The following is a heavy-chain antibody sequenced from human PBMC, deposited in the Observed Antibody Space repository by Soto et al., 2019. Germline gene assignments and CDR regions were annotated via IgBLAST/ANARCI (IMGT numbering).Heavy chain of an antibody. V-gene: IGHV3-30-3*01. J-gene: IGHJ6*02. CDR2: ISYDGSNK. CDR1: GFTFSSYA. D-gene: IGHD3-22*01. CDR3: ARDQGVITNYYYYGMDV. Sequence: PGGSLRLSCAASGFTFSSYAMHWVRQAPDKGLEWVAVISYDGSNKYYADSVKGRFTISRDNSKNTLYLQMNSLRAEDTAVYYCARDQGVITNYYYYGMDVWGQGTTVTVSS.